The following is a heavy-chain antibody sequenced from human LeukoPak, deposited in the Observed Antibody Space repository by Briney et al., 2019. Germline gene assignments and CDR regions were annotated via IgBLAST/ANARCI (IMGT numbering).Heavy chain of an antibody. V-gene: IGHV4-34*01. CDR2: INHSGST. CDR3: ARLSGYGLHYYYYMDV. J-gene: IGHJ6*03. CDR1: GGSFSGYY. D-gene: IGHD5-12*01. Sequence: SETLSLTCAVYGGSFSGYYWSWIRQPPGKGLEWIGEINHSGSTNYNPSLKSRVTISVDTSKNQFSLKLSSVTAADTAVYYCARLSGYGLHYYYYMDVWGSGTTVTVSS.